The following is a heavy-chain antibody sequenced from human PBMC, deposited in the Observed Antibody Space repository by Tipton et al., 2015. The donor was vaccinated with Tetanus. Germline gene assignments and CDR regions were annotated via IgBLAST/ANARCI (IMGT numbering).Heavy chain of an antibody. D-gene: IGHD6-19*01. V-gene: IGHV4-30-4*01. CDR1: GASISSGGYF. Sequence: TLSLTCSVSGASISSGGYFWNWIRHRPGKGLEWIGYIYYSGSTFYNPSLKSRVTISVDTSKNQFSLRLSSVTAADTAVYYCAILPKHWLAPRGAPWGQGILVTVSS. J-gene: IGHJ5*02. CDR3: AILPKHWLAPRGAP. CDR2: IYYSGST.